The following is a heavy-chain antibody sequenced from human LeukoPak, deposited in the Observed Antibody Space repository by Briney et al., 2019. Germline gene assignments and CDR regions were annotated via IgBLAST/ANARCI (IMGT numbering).Heavy chain of an antibody. Sequence: GGSLRLSCAASGFTFSSYSMNWVRQAPGKGLEWVSSISSSSSYIYYADSVKGQFTISRDNAKNSLYLQMNSLRAEDTAVYYCASLGYCTNGVCHYYFDYWGQGTLVTVSS. CDR1: GFTFSSYS. D-gene: IGHD2-8*01. J-gene: IGHJ4*02. CDR2: ISSSSSYI. V-gene: IGHV3-21*01. CDR3: ASLGYCTNGVCHYYFDY.